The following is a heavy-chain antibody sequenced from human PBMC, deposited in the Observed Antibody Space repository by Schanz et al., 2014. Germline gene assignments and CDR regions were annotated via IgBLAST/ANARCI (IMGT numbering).Heavy chain of an antibody. D-gene: IGHD4-17*01. V-gene: IGHV3-30*03. J-gene: IGHJ4*02. CDR3: ARVLGGDEGLDQ. CDR2: ISYDGSNE. Sequence: QVQLVESGGGVVQPGRSQRLSCAASGFTFSHYGMHWVRQAPGKGLEWVAVISYDGSNEYYADSVKGRFTISRDNSKNTLFLQMNSLRAEDTALYYCARVLGGDEGLDQWGQGTLVTVSS. CDR1: GFTFSHYG.